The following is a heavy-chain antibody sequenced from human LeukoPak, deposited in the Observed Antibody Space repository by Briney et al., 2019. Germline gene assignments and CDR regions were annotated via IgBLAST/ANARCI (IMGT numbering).Heavy chain of an antibody. D-gene: IGHD3-3*01. CDR1: GYTFTSYA. CDR3: ASALYYDFWSGSTFDY. J-gene: IGHJ4*02. V-gene: IGHV7-4-1*02. CDR2: INTNTGNP. Sequence: GASVKVSCKASGYTFTSYAMNWVRQAPGRGLEWMGWINTNTGNPTYAQGFTGRFVFSLDTSVSTAYLQISSLKAEDTAVYYCASALYYDFWSGSTFDYWGQGTLVTVSS.